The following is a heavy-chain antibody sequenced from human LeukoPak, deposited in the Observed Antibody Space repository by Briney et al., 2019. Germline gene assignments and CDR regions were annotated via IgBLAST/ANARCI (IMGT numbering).Heavy chain of an antibody. Sequence: GGSLRLSCAASGFTFSSYGMHWVRQAPGKGLEWVAVIWYDGSNKYYADSVKGRFTISRDNSKNTLYLQMNILRAEDTAVYYCAREGGLSDYGMDVWGQGTTVTVSS. J-gene: IGHJ6*02. D-gene: IGHD3-16*02. CDR2: IWYDGSNK. CDR3: AREGGLSDYGMDV. CDR1: GFTFSSYG. V-gene: IGHV3-33*01.